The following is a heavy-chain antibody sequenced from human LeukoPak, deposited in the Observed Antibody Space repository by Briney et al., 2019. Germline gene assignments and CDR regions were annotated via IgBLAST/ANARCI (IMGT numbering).Heavy chain of an antibody. J-gene: IGHJ4*02. CDR1: GFTFDDYP. CDR3: AKDWNSSSWYFRPFYFDY. CDR2: ISWNSGSI. Sequence: GRSLRLSCAASGFTFDDYPMHWVRQAPGKGLEWVSGISWNSGSIGYADSVKGRFTISRDNAKNSLYLQMNSLRAEDTALYYCAKDWNSSSWYFRPFYFDYWGQGTLVTVSS. D-gene: IGHD6-13*01. V-gene: IGHV3-9*01.